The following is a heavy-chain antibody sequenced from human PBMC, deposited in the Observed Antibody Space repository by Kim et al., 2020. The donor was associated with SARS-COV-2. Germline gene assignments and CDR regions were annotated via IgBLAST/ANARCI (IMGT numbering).Heavy chain of an antibody. CDR3: ARDGYDSSGYRTGIDY. Sequence: GGSLRLSCAASGFTFSSYAMHWVRQAPGKGLEWVAVISYDGSNKYYADSVKGRFTISRDNSKNTLYLQMNSLRAEDTAVYYCARDGYDSSGYRTGIDYWGQGTLVTVSS. V-gene: IGHV3-30-3*01. D-gene: IGHD3-22*01. CDR2: ISYDGSNK. J-gene: IGHJ4*02. CDR1: GFTFSSYA.